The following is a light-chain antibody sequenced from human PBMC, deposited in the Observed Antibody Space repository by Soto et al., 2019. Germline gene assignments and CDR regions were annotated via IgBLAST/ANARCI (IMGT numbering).Light chain of an antibody. V-gene: IGLV2-14*01. J-gene: IGLJ2*01. Sequence: QSALTQPASVSGSPGQSITISCTGTSSDVGYYNYVSWYRHHPGKAPKLIIYEVRNRPSGVSDRFSGSKSGNTASLTIFGLQPEDEADYYCASYTSSSTQVFGGGTKVTVL. CDR2: EVR. CDR1: SSDVGYYNY. CDR3: ASYTSSSTQV.